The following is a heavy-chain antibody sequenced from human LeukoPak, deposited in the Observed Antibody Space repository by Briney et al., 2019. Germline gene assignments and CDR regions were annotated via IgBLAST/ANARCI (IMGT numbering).Heavy chain of an antibody. CDR1: GFTFSSYE. V-gene: IGHV3-48*03. Sequence: GGSLRLSCAASGFTFSSYEMHWVRQPPGKGLEWVSYISSSDSTIYYADSVKGRFTISRDNAKNSLYLQMNSLRAEDTAVYYCAREGDGYNDWGQGTLVTVSS. CDR2: ISSSDSTI. J-gene: IGHJ4*02. CDR3: AREGDGYND. D-gene: IGHD5-24*01.